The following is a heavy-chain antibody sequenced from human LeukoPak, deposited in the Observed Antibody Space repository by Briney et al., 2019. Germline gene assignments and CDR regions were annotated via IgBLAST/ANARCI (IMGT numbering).Heavy chain of an antibody. V-gene: IGHV3-21*04. CDR2: ITASSTAI. Sequence: GGSLRLSCAASGFTFSTYSMNWVRQAPGKGLEWVSSITASSTAIYSADSVKGRFTISRDNSKNSLYLQMNSLRTEDTALYYCAKDTYSGYGYMDVWGKGTTVTVSS. CDR1: GFTFSTYS. D-gene: IGHD5-12*01. J-gene: IGHJ6*03. CDR3: AKDTYSGYGYMDV.